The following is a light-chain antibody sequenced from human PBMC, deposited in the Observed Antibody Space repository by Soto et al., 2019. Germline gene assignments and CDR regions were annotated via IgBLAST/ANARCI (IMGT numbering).Light chain of an antibody. Sequence: AIQMTPSPSSLSASVGDRVTITCRASQGIRFDLAWYQQKPGRAPELLIYAASTLQSGVPSRFSGSGSATDFTLTISSLQPEDFATYFCLQDYNYPPTFGQGTKLEIK. CDR3: LQDYNYPPT. J-gene: IGKJ2*01. CDR2: AAS. CDR1: QGIRFD. V-gene: IGKV1-6*01.